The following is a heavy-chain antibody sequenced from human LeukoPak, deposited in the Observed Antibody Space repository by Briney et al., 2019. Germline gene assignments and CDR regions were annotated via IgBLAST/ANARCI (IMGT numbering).Heavy chain of an antibody. Sequence: GGSLRLSCAASGFTFSSYAMHWVRQAPGKGLEWVAVISYDGSNKYYADSVKGRFTISRDNSKNTLYLQMNSLRAEDTAVYYCARVRAGGDYSNYEEVESYYMDVWGKGTTVTVSS. CDR1: GFTFSSYA. CDR2: ISYDGSNK. J-gene: IGHJ6*03. V-gene: IGHV3-30-3*01. D-gene: IGHD4-11*01. CDR3: ARVRAGGDYSNYEEVESYYMDV.